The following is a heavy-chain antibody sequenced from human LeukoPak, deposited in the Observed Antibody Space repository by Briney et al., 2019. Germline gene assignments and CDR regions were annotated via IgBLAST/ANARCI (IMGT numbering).Heavy chain of an antibody. J-gene: IGHJ3*02. CDR2: VSVYNGNR. V-gene: IGHV1-18*01. CDR3: ARDRPEEITMILVVTKDAFDI. Sequence: ASVTVSCKSSVYSFTSYGISWVRLDPGQGLEWLGWVSVYNGNRNYSQKPHDRVTMTTDTSTSTAYMELRSLRSDDTAVYYCARDRPEEITMILVVTKDAFDIWGQGTMVTVSS. D-gene: IGHD3-22*01. CDR1: VYSFTSYG.